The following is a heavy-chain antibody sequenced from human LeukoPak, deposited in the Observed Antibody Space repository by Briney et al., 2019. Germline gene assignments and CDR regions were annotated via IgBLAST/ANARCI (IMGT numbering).Heavy chain of an antibody. D-gene: IGHD3-16*01. CDR1: GFTFSSYW. CDR2: INHNGNVN. Sequence: GGSLRLSCAASGFTFSSYWMNWARQAPGKGLEWVASINHNGNVNYYVDSVKGRFTIPRDNAKNSLYLQMSNLRAEDTAVYFCARGGGLDVWGQGATVTVSS. CDR3: ARGGGLDV. V-gene: IGHV3-7*03. J-gene: IGHJ6*02.